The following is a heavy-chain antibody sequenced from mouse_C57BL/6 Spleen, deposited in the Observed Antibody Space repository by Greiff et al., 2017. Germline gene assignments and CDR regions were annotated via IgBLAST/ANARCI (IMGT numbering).Heavy chain of an antibody. V-gene: IGHV1-26*01. D-gene: IGHD2-3*01. J-gene: IGHJ1*03. CDR2: INPNNGGT. Sequence: EVQLQQSGPELVKPGASVKISCKASGYTFTDYYMNWVKQSHGKSLEWIGDINPNNGGTSYNQKFKGKATLTVDKSSSTAYMELRSLTSEDSAVYYCARRDGGWLPPYWYFDVWGTGTTVTVSS. CDR3: ARRDGGWLPPYWYFDV. CDR1: GYTFTDYY.